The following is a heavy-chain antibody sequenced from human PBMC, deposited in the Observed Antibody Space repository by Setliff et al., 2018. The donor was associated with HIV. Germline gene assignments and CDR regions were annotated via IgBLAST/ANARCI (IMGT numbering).Heavy chain of an antibody. CDR3: ARQPGRAAMGRENYYYYYMGV. Sequence: GESLKISCTGSGYSFTNYWSGWVRQMPGKGLEWMGIIFPGDSDTRYSPSFQGQVTISADTSISTAYLQWRRLKASDTAMYYCARQPGRAAMGRENYYYYYMGVWGKGTTVTISS. J-gene: IGHJ6*03. CDR2: IFPGDSDT. CDR1: GYSFTNYW. D-gene: IGHD2-2*01. V-gene: IGHV5-51*01.